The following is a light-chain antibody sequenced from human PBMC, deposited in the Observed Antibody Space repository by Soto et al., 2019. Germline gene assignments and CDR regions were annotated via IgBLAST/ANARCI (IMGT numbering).Light chain of an antibody. CDR1: QSVSSSY. CDR2: GAS. CDR3: QQFHR. J-gene: IGKJ2*03. V-gene: IGKV3-20*01. Sequence: EIVLTQSPGTLSLSPGERATLSCRASQSVSSSYLAWYQQKPGQAPRLLIYGASSRATGIPDRFSGSGSGTDFTLTISRLEPEDFAVYYCQQFHRFGQGTKLEIK.